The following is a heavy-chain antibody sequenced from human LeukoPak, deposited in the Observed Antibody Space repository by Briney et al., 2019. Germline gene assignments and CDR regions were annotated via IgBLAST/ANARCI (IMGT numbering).Heavy chain of an antibody. CDR2: TYYTGST. CDR3: ARHSNSWYVSFDY. CDR1: GGSINNYY. Sequence: SETLSLTCTVSGGSINNYYWSWIRQTPEKGLEWIAYTYYTGSTNYNPSLKSRVTISVDTSKNNFSLKVFSVTAADTAVYYCARHSNSWYVSFDYWGQGAPVTVSS. V-gene: IGHV4-59*01. J-gene: IGHJ4*02. D-gene: IGHD6-13*01.